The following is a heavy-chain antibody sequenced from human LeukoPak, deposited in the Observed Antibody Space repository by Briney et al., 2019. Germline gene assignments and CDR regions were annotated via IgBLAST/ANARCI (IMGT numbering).Heavy chain of an antibody. J-gene: IGHJ4*02. CDR3: ARHSGPYSSSWFDY. Sequence: SETLSLTCTVSGGSISTSSFYWGWLRQPPGKGLEWIGSIYYSGSTSYNPSLKSRVTISVDTSKNQFSLKLSSVTAADTAVYYCARHSGPYSSSWFDYWGQGTLVTVSS. D-gene: IGHD6-13*01. V-gene: IGHV4-39*01. CDR2: IYYSGST. CDR1: GGSISTSSFY.